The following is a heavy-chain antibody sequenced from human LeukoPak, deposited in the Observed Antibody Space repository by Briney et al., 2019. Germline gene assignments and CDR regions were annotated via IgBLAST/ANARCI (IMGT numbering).Heavy chain of an antibody. D-gene: IGHD6-13*01. CDR2: IYYSGST. CDR1: GGSISGSSYF. J-gene: IGHJ4*02. CDR3: GRQAAAGAGGDY. Sequence: ETLSLTCTVSGGSISGSSYFWGWIRQPPGKGLEWIGSIYYSGSTYYNPSLKSRVTISVDMSKNQFSLKLNSVTAADTAVYYCGRQAAAGAGGDYWDQGTLVTVSS. V-gene: IGHV4-39*01.